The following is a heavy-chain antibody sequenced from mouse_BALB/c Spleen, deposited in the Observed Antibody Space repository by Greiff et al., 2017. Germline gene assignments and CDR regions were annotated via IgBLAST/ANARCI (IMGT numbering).Heavy chain of an antibody. Sequence: QVQLQQSGAELMKPGASVKISCKATGYTFSSYWIEWVKQRPGHGLEWIGEILPGSGSTNYNEKFKGKATFTADTSSNTAYMQLSSLTSEDSAVYYCARLITTVVEDYAMDYWGQGTSVTVSS. V-gene: IGHV1-9*01. CDR1: GYTFSSYW. CDR3: ARLITTVVEDYAMDY. CDR2: ILPGSGST. J-gene: IGHJ4*01. D-gene: IGHD1-1*01.